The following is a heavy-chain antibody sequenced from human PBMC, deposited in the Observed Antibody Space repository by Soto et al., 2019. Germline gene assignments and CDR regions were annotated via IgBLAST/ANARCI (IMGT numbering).Heavy chain of an antibody. J-gene: IGHJ4*02. CDR1: GGSISSYY. D-gene: IGHD6-13*01. CDR2: IYYSGST. CDR3: ARVGPYSSSWYIGGGYFDY. V-gene: IGHV4-59*01. Sequence: SETLSLTCTASGGSISSYYWSWIRQPPGKGLEWIGYIYYSGSTNYNPSLKSRVTISVDTSKNQFSLKLSSVTAADTAVYYCARVGPYSSSWYIGGGYFDYWGQGTLVTVSS.